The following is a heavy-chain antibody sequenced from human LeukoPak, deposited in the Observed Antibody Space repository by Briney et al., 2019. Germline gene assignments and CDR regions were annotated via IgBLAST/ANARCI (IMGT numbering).Heavy chain of an antibody. CDR1: GGSISSYY. J-gene: IGHJ4*02. V-gene: IGHV4-4*07. D-gene: IGHD3-10*01. CDR2: IYSSGST. CDR3: ARTSARGAQFDY. Sequence: SETLSLTCSVSGGSISSYYWSWIRQPAGKGLEWIGRIYSSGSTNYNPSLKTRVTMLLDTSKNQFSLNLTTVTAADTAVYYCARTSARGAQFDYWGQGTLVTVSS.